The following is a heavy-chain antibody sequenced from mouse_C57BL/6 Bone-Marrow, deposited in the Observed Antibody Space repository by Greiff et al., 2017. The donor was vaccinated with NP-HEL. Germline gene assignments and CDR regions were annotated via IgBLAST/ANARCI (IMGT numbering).Heavy chain of an antibody. CDR1: GYTFTSYW. V-gene: IGHV1-55*01. D-gene: IGHD2-2*01. J-gene: IGHJ4*01. CDR2: IYPGSGST. Sequence: QVQLQQPGAELVKPGASVKMSCKASGYTFTSYWITWVKQRPGQGLEWIGDIYPGSGSTTYNEKFKSKATLTVDPSSSTAYMQLSSLTSEDSAVYYGARVPIYYGYDGAMDYWGKGTSVTVSS. CDR3: ARVPIYYGYDGAMDY.